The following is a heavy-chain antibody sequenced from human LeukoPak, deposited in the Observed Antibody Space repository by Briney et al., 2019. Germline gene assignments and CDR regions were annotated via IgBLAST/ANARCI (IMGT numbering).Heavy chain of an antibody. D-gene: IGHD3-3*01. CDR3: ARGLDFWSGYHFDY. J-gene: IGHJ4*02. CDR1: GGSISSSSYY. CDR2: INHSGST. V-gene: IGHV4-39*07. Sequence: SETLSLTCTVSGGSISSSSYYWGWIRQPPGKGLEWIGEINHSGSTNYNPSLKSRVTISVDTSKNQFSLKLSSVTAADTAVYYCARGLDFWSGYHFDYWGQGTLVTVSS.